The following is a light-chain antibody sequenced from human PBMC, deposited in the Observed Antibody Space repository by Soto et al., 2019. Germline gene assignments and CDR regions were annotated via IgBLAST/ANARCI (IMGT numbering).Light chain of an antibody. CDR2: DVS. V-gene: IGLV2-11*01. CDR3: CSYAGSPRYV. J-gene: IGLJ1*01. Sequence: QSALTQPRSVSGSPGQSVTISCTGTSSDVGGYNYVSWYQQHPGKAPKVMIYDVSERPSGVPDRFSGSKSGNTASLTISGLQAEDEADYYCCSYAGSPRYVFGTGIKLTV. CDR1: SSDVGGYNY.